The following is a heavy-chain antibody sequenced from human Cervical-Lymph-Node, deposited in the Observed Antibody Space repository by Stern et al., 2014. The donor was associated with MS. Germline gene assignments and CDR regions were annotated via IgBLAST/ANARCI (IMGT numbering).Heavy chain of an antibody. CDR1: GYSFSSYG. CDR2: IYYDGSNE. Sequence: VQLVQSGGDVVQPGGSLRLSCEGSGYSFSSYGLHWVRQAPGQGLEWVAVIYYDGSNERYTDSVHGRFTISRDNYKTQLYLATNSLRSEDTAIYYCAREPDYYASGTSYKGLDYWGQGTLVTVSS. CDR3: AREPDYYASGTSYKGLDY. D-gene: IGHD3-10*01. J-gene: IGHJ4*02. V-gene: IGHV3-30-3*01.